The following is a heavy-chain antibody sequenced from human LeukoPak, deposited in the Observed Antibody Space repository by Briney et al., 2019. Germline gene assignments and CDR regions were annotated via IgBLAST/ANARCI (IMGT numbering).Heavy chain of an antibody. D-gene: IGHD1-1*01. CDR2: IYYSGST. Sequence: SETLSLTCTVSGGSISSSSYYWGWIRQPPGKGLEWIGSIYYSGSTYYNPSLKSRVTISVDTSKNQFSLKLSSVTAADTAVYYCFLSWNLLPHWGQGTLVTVSS. CDR3: FLSWNLLPH. V-gene: IGHV4-39*07. CDR1: GGSISSSSYY. J-gene: IGHJ4*02.